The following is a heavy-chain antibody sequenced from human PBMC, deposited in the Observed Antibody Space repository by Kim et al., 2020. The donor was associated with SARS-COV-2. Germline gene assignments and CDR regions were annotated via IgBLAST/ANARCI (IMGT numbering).Heavy chain of an antibody. CDR3: ASPADQWLVLGHYAMDV. CDR2: FDPEEVET. Sequence: ASVKVSCKVSGHSLRELSIHWVRQAPGKGLEWMGGFDPEEVETVYAQEFQGRVTMTEDTSTDTAYMELRNLRSEDTAVYYCASPADQWLVLGHYAMDVWGQGTTVIVSS. V-gene: IGHV1-24*01. D-gene: IGHD6-19*01. CDR1: GHSLRELS. J-gene: IGHJ6*02.